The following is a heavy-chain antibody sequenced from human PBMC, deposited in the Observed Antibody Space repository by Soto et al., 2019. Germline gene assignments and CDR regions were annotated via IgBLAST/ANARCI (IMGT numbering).Heavy chain of an antibody. V-gene: IGHV3-15*01. J-gene: IGHJ4*02. Sequence: GGSRILSCAPCGFTLSNAWMNWVRQAPGKGLEWVARIKSQTDSGTTDYAAPVKGRFTISRDDSKNTLYLQMNSLKPEDTAVYYCTTDLLRIGCDYWGQGTLVTVSS. CDR2: IKSQTDSGTT. CDR1: GFTLSNAW. D-gene: IGHD2-15*01. CDR3: TTDLLRIGCDY.